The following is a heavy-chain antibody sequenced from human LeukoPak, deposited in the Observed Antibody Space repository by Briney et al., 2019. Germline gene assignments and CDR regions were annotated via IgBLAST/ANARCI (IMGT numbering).Heavy chain of an antibody. Sequence: GGSLRLSCTASGFTFGDYAMSWFRQAPGKGLEWVGFIRSKASGGTTEYAASVKGRFTISRDDSKSIAYLQMNSLKTEDTAVYYCTRDRRYWSSTSCPRGSYYYYYYMDVWGKGTTVTVSS. CDR2: IRSKASGGTT. CDR1: GFTFGDYA. V-gene: IGHV3-49*03. CDR3: TRDRRYWSSTSCPRGSYYYYYYMDV. D-gene: IGHD2-2*01. J-gene: IGHJ6*03.